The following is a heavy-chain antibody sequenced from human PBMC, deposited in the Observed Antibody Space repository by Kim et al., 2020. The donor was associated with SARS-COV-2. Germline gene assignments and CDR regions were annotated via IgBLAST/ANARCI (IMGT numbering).Heavy chain of an antibody. CDR1: GYTFTSYG. J-gene: IGHJ6*03. CDR2: ISAYNGNT. V-gene: IGHV1-18*01. D-gene: IGHD2-2*01. Sequence: ASVKVSCKASGYTFTSYGISWVRQAPGQGLEWMGWISAYNGNTNYAQKLQGRVTMTTDTSTSTAYMELRSLRSDDTAVYYCARDRAGIVVVPAAIYYYMDVWSKGTTVTVSS. CDR3: ARDRAGIVVVPAAIYYYMDV.